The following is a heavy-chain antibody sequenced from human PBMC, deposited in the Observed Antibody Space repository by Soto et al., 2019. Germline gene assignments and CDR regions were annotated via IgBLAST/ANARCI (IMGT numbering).Heavy chain of an antibody. D-gene: IGHD2-2*01. Sequence: EVQLLESGGGLVQPGGSLRLSCAASGFTFSSYAMSWVRQAPGKGLEWVSAISGSGGSTYYADSVKGRFTISRDNSKNTLYLQMNSLRAEDTAVYYCAKGDQTFPTSYYGMDVWGQGTTVTVSS. CDR3: AKGDQTFPTSYYGMDV. CDR2: ISGSGGST. J-gene: IGHJ6*02. V-gene: IGHV3-23*01. CDR1: GFTFSSYA.